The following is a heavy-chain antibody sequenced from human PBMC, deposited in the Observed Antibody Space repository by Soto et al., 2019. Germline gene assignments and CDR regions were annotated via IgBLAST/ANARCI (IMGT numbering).Heavy chain of an antibody. V-gene: IGHV1-3*01. Sequence: ASVKVSCKASGYTFTSYAMHWVRQAPGQRLEWMGWINAGNGNTKYAQKFQGRVTITRDTSMSTAYMELSSLRSEDTAVYYCASSVWGDAWDAFDICGQEQMVTVSS. CDR1: GYTFTSYA. J-gene: IGHJ3*02. CDR2: INAGNGNT. CDR3: ASSVWGDAWDAFDI. D-gene: IGHD3-16*01.